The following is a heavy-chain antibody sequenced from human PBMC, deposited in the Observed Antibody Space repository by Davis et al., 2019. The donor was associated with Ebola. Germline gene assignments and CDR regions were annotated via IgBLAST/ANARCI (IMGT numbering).Heavy chain of an antibody. J-gene: IGHJ6*04. CDR2: INHSGST. V-gene: IGHV4-34*01. CDR3: ARAIAAAAGRLYYYYGMDV. CDR1: GGSFSGYY. Sequence: MPGGSLRLSCAVYGGSFSGYYWSWIRQPPGKGLEWIGEINHSGSTNYNPSLKRRVTISVDTSKNQFSLKLSSVTAADTAVYYCARAIAAAAGRLYYYYGMDVWGKGTTVTVSS. D-gene: IGHD6-13*01.